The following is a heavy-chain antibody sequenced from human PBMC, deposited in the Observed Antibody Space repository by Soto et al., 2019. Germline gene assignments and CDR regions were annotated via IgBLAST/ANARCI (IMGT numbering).Heavy chain of an antibody. CDR3: ATFRTVTGPGWGRASEY. CDR2: ISSSGGTT. Sequence: GGSLRLSGAPSGFNFNNYAMSWVRQAPGERLEWVSFISSSGGTTYYADSGKGRFTISRDNSRTTLFLQTNTLGAEYTAVYYFATFRTVTGPGWGRASEYWGQGTRVTVSS. CDR1: GFNFNNYA. D-gene: IGHD6-19*01. J-gene: IGHJ4*02. V-gene: IGHV3-23*01.